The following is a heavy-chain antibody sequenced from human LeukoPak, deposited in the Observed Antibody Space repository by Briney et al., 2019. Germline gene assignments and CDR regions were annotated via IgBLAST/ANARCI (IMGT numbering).Heavy chain of an antibody. J-gene: IGHJ4*02. Sequence: GASVKVSCKASGYTFTNYGINWVRQAPGQGLEWMGWISAYNGNTNYAQKLQGRVTMTTDTSTSTAYMELRSLRSDDTAVYYCAREPHGLEYVWGSLCYWGQGTLVTVSS. CDR2: ISAYNGNT. CDR1: GYTFTNYG. D-gene: IGHD3-16*01. V-gene: IGHV1-18*01. CDR3: AREPHGLEYVWGSLCY.